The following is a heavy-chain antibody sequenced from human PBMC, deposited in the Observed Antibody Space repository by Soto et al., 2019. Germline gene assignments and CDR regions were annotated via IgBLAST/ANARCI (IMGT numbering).Heavy chain of an antibody. J-gene: IGHJ6*04. D-gene: IGHD1-26*01. V-gene: IGHV3-23*01. CDR3: AKGVELDV. Sequence: EVLLLESGGGLVQPGGSLRLSCEASGFSFSSFAMNWVRQAPGKGLEWVSAIGDSGASTYYADSVKGRFTISRDNSRNTLYLQLTSLRDEDTAVYYCAKGVELDVWGNGTTVTVSS. CDR2: IGDSGAST. CDR1: GFSFSSFA.